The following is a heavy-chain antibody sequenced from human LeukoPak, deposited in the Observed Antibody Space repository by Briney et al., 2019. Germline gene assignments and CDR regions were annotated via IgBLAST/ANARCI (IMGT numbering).Heavy chain of an antibody. CDR3: AKNGGNSYYHMDV. CDR1: GFIFSDFG. D-gene: IGHD3-16*01. J-gene: IGHJ6*03. V-gene: IGHV3-30*02. CDR2: IRYDGTNK. Sequence: GGSLRLSCAASGFIFSDFGMHWVRQAPGKGLEWVAFIRYDGTNKYYADSLKGRFTISRDNSKNTVYLQMNILRAEDTAVYYCAKNGGNSYYHMDVWGKGTTVTVSS.